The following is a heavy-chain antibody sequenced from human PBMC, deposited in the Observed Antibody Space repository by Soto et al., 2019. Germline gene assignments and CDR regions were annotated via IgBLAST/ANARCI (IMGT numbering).Heavy chain of an antibody. CDR2: ISLYSDGT. Sequence: ASVKVSCKTSGYTFSNDGITWVRQAPGQPLEWLGWISLYSDGTNYAPKFQGRVSMTTDTSTTSAYMELRSLRSDDTAVYYCARVVPGAEAWFGPWGQGTLVTVSS. CDR1: GYTFSNDG. J-gene: IGHJ5*02. D-gene: IGHD2-2*01. V-gene: IGHV1-18*01. CDR3: ARVVPGAEAWFGP.